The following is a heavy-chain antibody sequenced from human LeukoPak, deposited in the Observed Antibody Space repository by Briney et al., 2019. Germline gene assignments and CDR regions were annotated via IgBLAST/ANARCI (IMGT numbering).Heavy chain of an antibody. Sequence: PSETLSLTCAVYGGSFSGYYWSWIRQPPGKGLEWIGEINHSGSTNYNPSLKSRVTISVDTSKNQFSLKLSSVTAADTAVYYCARGLYDFWSGYSYYYYGMDVWGQGTTATVSS. CDR2: INHSGST. CDR1: GGSFSGYY. V-gene: IGHV4-34*01. D-gene: IGHD3-3*01. CDR3: ARGLYDFWSGYSYYYYGMDV. J-gene: IGHJ6*02.